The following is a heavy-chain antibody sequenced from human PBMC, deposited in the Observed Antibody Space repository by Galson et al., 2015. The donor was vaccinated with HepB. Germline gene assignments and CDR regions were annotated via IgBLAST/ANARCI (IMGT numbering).Heavy chain of an antibody. Sequence: SLRLSCAASTFIFSTYSMNWVRQAPGKGLEWVSYISSSNTTIYYADSVKGRFTISRDNSKNTLYVQMNSLRAEDTAIYYCAKPRDSSCYYSFAYWGQGTLVTVSS. D-gene: IGHD6-19*01. CDR1: TFIFSTYS. CDR3: AKPRDSSCYYSFAY. J-gene: IGHJ4*02. V-gene: IGHV3-48*01. CDR2: ISSSNTTI.